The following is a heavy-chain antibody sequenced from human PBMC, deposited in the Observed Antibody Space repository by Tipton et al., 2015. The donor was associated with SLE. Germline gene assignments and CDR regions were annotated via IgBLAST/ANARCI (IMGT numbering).Heavy chain of an antibody. J-gene: IGHJ4*02. CDR1: GGSISSSSYY. D-gene: IGHD3-22*01. Sequence: TLSLTCTVSGGSISSSSYYWGWIRQPPRKGLEWVGTVYYTGNTFYNPSLKSRVTISVDTSKNQFSLNLSSVTAADTAVYYCARDEYRYDTTGYHLLGHFDFWGQGTLVTVSS. CDR3: ARDEYRYDTTGYHLLGHFDF. V-gene: IGHV4-39*07. CDR2: VYYTGNT.